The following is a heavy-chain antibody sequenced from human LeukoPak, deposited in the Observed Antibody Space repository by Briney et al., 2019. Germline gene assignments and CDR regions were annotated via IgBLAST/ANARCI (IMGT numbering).Heavy chain of an antibody. D-gene: IGHD2-2*01. Sequence: PGGSLRLSCAASGFTFDDYGMSWVRQAPGKGLEWVSGINWNGGRTGYADSVKGRFTISRDNAKNSLYLQMNSLRAEDTALYYCARWSCSSPSCQNFDYWGQGTLVTVSS. J-gene: IGHJ4*02. CDR2: INWNGGRT. CDR1: GFTFDDYG. CDR3: ARWSCSSPSCQNFDY. V-gene: IGHV3-20*04.